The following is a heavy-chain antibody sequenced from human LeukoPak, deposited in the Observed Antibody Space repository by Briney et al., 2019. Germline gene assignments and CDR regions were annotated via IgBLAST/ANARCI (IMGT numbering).Heavy chain of an antibody. CDR1: GFTFSSYS. J-gene: IGHJ3*02. CDR2: ISSSSTAI. Sequence: GGSLRLSCAASGFTFSSYSMIWVRQAPGKGLEWVSYISSSSTAIYYADSVKGRFTISRDNAKNSLFLQMNSLRAEDTAVYYCARDMEPDAFDIWGQGTMVTVSS. D-gene: IGHD1-1*01. V-gene: IGHV3-48*04. CDR3: ARDMEPDAFDI.